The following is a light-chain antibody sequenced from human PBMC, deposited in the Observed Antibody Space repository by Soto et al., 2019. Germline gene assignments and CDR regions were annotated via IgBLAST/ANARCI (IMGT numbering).Light chain of an antibody. Sequence: QSALTLPPSASGSPGQSATISCTGTSSDVGAYNFVSWYQQHPGKAPKLMIYEVSKRPSGVPDRFSGSKSGNTASLTVSGLQAEDEADYYCISYAGSSIWVFGGGTKVTVL. CDR1: SSDVGAYNF. V-gene: IGLV2-8*01. CDR3: ISYAGSSIWV. J-gene: IGLJ3*02. CDR2: EVS.